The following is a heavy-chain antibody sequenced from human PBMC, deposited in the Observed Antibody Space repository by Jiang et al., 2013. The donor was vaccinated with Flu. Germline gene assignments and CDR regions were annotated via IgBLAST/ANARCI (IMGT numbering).Heavy chain of an antibody. CDR1: GGSFSGYY. V-gene: IGHV4-34*01. J-gene: IGHJ4*02. Sequence: TCAVYGGSFSGYYWSWIRQPPGKGLEWIGEINHSGSTNYNPSLKSRVTISVDTSKNQFSLKLSSVTAADTAVYYCASHYDFGIWGQGTLVTVSS. D-gene: IGHD3/OR15-3a*01. CDR3: ASHYDFGI. CDR2: INHSGST.